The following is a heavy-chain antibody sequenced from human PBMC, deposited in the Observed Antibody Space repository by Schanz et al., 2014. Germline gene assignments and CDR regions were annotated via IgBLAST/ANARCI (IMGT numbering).Heavy chain of an antibody. CDR3: AREGTVIRGLSGWFDP. Sequence: QVQLVQSGAEVKKPGASVKVSCKSSGYTFTDYHIHWVRQAPGQGLEYMGRINPNSGGTNFAQKFQGRVTTTRDTSISTVYMELSRLRSDDTAVYYCAREGTVIRGLSGWFDPWGQGTLVTVSS. CDR1: GYTFTDYH. J-gene: IGHJ5*02. CDR2: INPNSGGT. V-gene: IGHV1-2*06. D-gene: IGHD3-10*01.